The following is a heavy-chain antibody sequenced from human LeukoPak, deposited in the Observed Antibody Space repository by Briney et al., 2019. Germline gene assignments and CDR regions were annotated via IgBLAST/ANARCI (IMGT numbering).Heavy chain of an antibody. CDR2: IRFDGTTK. V-gene: IGHV3-30*02. CDR1: GFTFSSSG. D-gene: IGHD3-22*01. J-gene: IGHJ4*02. Sequence: GGSLRLSCAASGFTFSSSGMHWVRQAPGRGLEWVAFIRFDGTTKYYAQSVRGRFTISRDNSKNTLYLQMNSLRAEDTAVYYCAKDSLNYYDSSGYCDYWGQGTLVTVSS. CDR3: AKDSLNYYDSSGYCDY.